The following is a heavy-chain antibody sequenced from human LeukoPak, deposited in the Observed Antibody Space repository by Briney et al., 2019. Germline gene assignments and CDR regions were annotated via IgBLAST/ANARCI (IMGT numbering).Heavy chain of an antibody. CDR2: IYYSGST. CDR3: ARDPTYYDFWSGSVGYYMDV. V-gene: IGHV4-39*07. D-gene: IGHD3-3*01. J-gene: IGHJ6*03. Sequence: SETLSLTCTVSGGSISSSSYYWGWIRQPPGKGLEWIGSIYYSGSTYYNPSLKSRVTISVDTSKNQFSLKLSSVTAADTAVYYCARDPTYYDFWSGSVGYYMDVWGKGTTVTVSS. CDR1: GGSISSSSYY.